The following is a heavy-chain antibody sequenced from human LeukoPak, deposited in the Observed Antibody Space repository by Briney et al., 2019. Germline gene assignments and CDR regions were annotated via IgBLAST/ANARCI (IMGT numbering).Heavy chain of an antibody. J-gene: IGHJ4*02. CDR3: ARRYQLLHPPDY. CDR1: GGSISSGGYY. D-gene: IGHD2-2*01. V-gene: IGHV4-31*03. Sequence: SQTLSLTCTVSGGSISSGGYYWSWIRQHPGKGLEWIGYIYYSGSTYYNPSLKSRVTISVDTSKNQFSLKLSSVTAADTAVYYCARRYQLLHPPDYWGQGTLVTVSS. CDR2: IYYSGST.